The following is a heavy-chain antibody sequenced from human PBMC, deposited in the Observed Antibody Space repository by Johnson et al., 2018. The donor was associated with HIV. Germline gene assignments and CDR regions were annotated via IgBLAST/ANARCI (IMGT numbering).Heavy chain of an antibody. J-gene: IGHJ3*02. V-gene: IGHV3-9*01. D-gene: IGHD2-15*01. Sequence: VQLVESGGGVVQPVRSLRLSCAASGFTFSSYAMHWVRQAPGKGLEWVSGISWNSGSIGYADSVKGRFTISRDNSKNTLYLQMNNLRPEDTALYYCAKEGSSSPWAFDIWGQGTMVTVSS. CDR3: AKEGSSSPWAFDI. CDR1: GFTFSSYA. CDR2: ISWNSGSI.